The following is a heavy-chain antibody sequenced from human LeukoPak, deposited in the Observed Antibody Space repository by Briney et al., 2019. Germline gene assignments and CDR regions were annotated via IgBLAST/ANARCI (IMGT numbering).Heavy chain of an antibody. CDR2: IDWDDDK. CDR3: ARIRDYYDSSGQVRMGPNPGYIIDY. CDR1: GFTFSSYW. D-gene: IGHD3-22*01. V-gene: IGHV2-70*11. J-gene: IGHJ4*02. Sequence: LRLSCAASGFTFSSYWMSWIRQPPGKALEWLACIDWDDDKYYSTSLKTRLTISKDTSKNQVVLTMTNMDPVDTATYYCARIRDYYDSSGQVRMGPNPGYIIDYWGQGTLVTVSS.